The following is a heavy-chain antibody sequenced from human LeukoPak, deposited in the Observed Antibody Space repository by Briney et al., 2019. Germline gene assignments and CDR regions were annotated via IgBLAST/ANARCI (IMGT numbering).Heavy chain of an antibody. CDR3: AHGESEFDY. Sequence: SGPTLVKPTQTLRLTCKFSLFSLSTTGAGVGWIRQPPGKPLEWRALLYWIDDKRYSPALKSRITITKDASKTQVVVTLTNMDAVAAATYYCAHGESEFDYWGQGTLVTVSS. CDR2: LYWIDDK. CDR1: LFSLSTTGAG. J-gene: IGHJ4*02. V-gene: IGHV2-5*01.